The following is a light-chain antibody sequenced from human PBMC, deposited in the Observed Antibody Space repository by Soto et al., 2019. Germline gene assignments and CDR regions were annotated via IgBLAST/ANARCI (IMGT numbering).Light chain of an antibody. V-gene: IGKV3-11*01. CDR3: QQRSNWPRFT. Sequence: IVLTQSPATLSLSPKERATLSCRASKSVSNYLAWYQQKPGQAPRLLIYDASNRATGIPARFSGSGSGTDFTLTISSLEPEDFAVYYCQQRSNWPRFTFGQGTKVDIK. J-gene: IGKJ2*01. CDR1: KSVSNY. CDR2: DAS.